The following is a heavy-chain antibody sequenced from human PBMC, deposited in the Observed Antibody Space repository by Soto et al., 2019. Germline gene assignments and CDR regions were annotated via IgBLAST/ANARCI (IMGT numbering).Heavy chain of an antibody. V-gene: IGHV3-30*18. CDR3: SKDSVQKATFDY. D-gene: IGHD1-1*01. CDR2: ISHDGDDQ. J-gene: IGHJ4*02. Sequence: PGGSLRLSCEASTFAFTFRNYGMHWVRLVPGKGLEWLAVISHDGDDQYYADSVKGRFTVSRDNVRNILYLQMNSLTSEDTALYYCSKDSVQKATFDYCGQGTLVTVSS. CDR1: TFAFTFRNYG.